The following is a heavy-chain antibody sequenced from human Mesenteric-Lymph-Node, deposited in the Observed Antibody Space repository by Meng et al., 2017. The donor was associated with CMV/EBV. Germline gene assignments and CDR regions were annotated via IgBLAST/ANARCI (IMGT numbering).Heavy chain of an antibody. Sequence: GESLKISCAASGFTFSSYSMNWVRQAPGKGLEWVSSISSSSSYIYYADSVKGRFTISRDNAKNSLYLQMNSLRVEDTAVCYCARDRVRGVGATDFDYWGQGTLVTVSS. J-gene: IGHJ4*02. CDR1: GFTFSSYS. CDR2: ISSSSSYI. CDR3: ARDRVRGVGATDFDY. V-gene: IGHV3-21*01. D-gene: IGHD1-26*01.